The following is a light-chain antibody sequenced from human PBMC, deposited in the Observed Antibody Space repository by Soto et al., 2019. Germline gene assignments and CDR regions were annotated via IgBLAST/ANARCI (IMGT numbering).Light chain of an antibody. J-gene: IGLJ3*02. CDR3: QSYDTSLSGSWV. CDR1: SSNIGAGFD. Sequence: QSVLTQQPSVSGAPGQRVTISCTGSSSNIGAGFDVHWYQQLPGTAPKLLIYGNTNRPSGVPDRFSGSKSGTSASLAITGLQADDEADYYCQSYDTSLSGSWVFGGGTKVTVL. CDR2: GNT. V-gene: IGLV1-40*01.